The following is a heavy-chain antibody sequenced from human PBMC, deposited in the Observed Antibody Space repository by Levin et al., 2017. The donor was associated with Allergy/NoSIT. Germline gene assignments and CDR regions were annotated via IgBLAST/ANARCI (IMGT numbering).Heavy chain of an antibody. CDR2: IWYDGSNK. D-gene: IGHD6-19*01. J-gene: IGHJ1*01. V-gene: IGHV3-33*01. CDR1: GFTFSSYG. Sequence: LSLTCAASGFTFSSYGMHWVRQAPGKGLEWVAVIWYDGSNKYYADSVKGRFTISRDNSKNTLYLQMNSLRAEDTAVYYCARDGDIAVAGNFQHWGQGTLVTVSS. CDR3: ARDGDIAVAGNFQH.